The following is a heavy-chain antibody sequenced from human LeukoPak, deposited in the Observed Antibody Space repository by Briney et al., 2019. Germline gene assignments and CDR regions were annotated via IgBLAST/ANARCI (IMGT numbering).Heavy chain of an antibody. CDR1: GYSFTSYW. D-gene: IGHD6-13*01. CDR3: ARLPYSSSWYRVIDY. V-gene: IGHV5-51*01. J-gene: IGHJ4*02. Sequence: GESLKISCKGSGYSFTSYWIGWVRQMPGKGLEWMGIIYPGDSDTRYSPSFQGQVTISADKSISTACLQWSSLKASDTAMYYCARLPYSSSWYRVIDYWGQGTLVTVSS. CDR2: IYPGDSDT.